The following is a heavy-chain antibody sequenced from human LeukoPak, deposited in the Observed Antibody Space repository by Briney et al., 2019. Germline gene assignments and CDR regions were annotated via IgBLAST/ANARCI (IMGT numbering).Heavy chain of an antibody. V-gene: IGHV4-30-2*01. D-gene: IGHD1-26*01. CDR1: GGSISSGGYP. Sequence: SETLSLTCAVSGGSISSGGYPWSWIRQPPGKGLEWIAYIYHSGTTYYNPSLKSRVTISIDRSKNQFSLKLSSVTAADTAVYYCARVARWGYYFDYWGQGTLVTVSS. CDR3: ARVARWGYYFDY. CDR2: IYHSGTT. J-gene: IGHJ4*02.